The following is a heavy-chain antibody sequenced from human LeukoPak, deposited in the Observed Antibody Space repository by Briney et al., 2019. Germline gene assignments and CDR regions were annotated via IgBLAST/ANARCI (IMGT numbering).Heavy chain of an antibody. Sequence: GGSLRLSCAASGFTFNNYAMTWVRQAPGKGLEWVSTISTSGDSTYYADSVKGRFTISRDNSKNTLYLQINSLRAEDTAVYYCAKDRAVRGVIEVDYWGQGTLVTVSS. CDR2: ISTSGDST. V-gene: IGHV3-23*01. CDR1: GFTFNNYA. CDR3: AKDRAVRGVIEVDY. D-gene: IGHD3-10*01. J-gene: IGHJ4*02.